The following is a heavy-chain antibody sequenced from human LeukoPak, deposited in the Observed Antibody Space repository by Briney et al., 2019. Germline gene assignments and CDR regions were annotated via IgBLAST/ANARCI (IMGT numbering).Heavy chain of an antibody. J-gene: IGHJ4*02. CDR3: ARDWYHAIDY. Sequence: GSLRLSFAASGFTFSSTWLHWVRQPPGQGLVWVARITRDWSSPAHADAVKGRFTIDRDNAKNTLYLQMNSLRAEDTAVYYCARDWYHAIDYWGQGTLVTVSS. CDR2: ITRDWSSP. D-gene: IGHD2-2*01. CDR1: GFTFSSTW. V-gene: IGHV3-74*03.